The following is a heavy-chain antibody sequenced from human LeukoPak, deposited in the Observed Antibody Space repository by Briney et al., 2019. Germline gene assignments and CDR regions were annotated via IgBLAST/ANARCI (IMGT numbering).Heavy chain of an antibody. CDR1: GFTFSSYS. Sequence: GGSLRLSCAASGFTFSSYSMNWVRQAPGKGLEWVSSISSSSSYIYYADSVKGRFTISRDNAKNSLYLQMNSLRAEDTAVYYCARGLNYYDSSGQRGRDYWGQGTLVTVSS. V-gene: IGHV3-21*01. J-gene: IGHJ4*02. CDR2: ISSSSSYI. D-gene: IGHD3-22*01. CDR3: ARGLNYYDSSGQRGRDY.